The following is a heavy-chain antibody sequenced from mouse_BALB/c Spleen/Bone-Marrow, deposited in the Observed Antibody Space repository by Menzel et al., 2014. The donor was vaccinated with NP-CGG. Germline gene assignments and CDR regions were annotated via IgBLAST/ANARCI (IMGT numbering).Heavy chain of an antibody. CDR2: ISTGGSYT. Sequence: DVQLVESGGDLAKPGGSLKLSCAASGFTFSSYGMSWVXQTPDKXLEWVATISTGGSYTYYPDXVXGRFTISRDNAKNTXXLQMSSLKSEDTAMYYCARRGNWDGRDAMVYWGQGTSVTVSS. V-gene: IGHV5-6*02. CDR3: ARRGNWDGRDAMVY. CDR1: GFTFSSYG. J-gene: IGHJ4*01. D-gene: IGHD4-1*01.